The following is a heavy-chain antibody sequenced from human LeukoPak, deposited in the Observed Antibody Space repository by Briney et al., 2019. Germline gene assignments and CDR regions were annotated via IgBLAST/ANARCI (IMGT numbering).Heavy chain of an antibody. V-gene: IGHV3-7*01. Sequence: GSLRLSCAASGFTFSSYWMSWVRQAPGKGLEWVANIKQDGSEKYYVDSVKGRFTISRDNAKNSLYLQMNSLRAEDTAVYYCASQYDSSGYYGDYWGQGTLVTVSS. J-gene: IGHJ4*02. D-gene: IGHD3-22*01. CDR3: ASQYDSSGYYGDY. CDR1: GFTFSSYW. CDR2: IKQDGSEK.